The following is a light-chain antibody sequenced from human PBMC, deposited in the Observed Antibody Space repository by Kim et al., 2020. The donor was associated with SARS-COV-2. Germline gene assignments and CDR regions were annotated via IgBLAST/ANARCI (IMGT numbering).Light chain of an antibody. V-gene: IGLV2-23*02. CDR3: CSYAGSSTYV. CDR1: SSDVGSYNV. CDR2: EVS. Sequence: LTQPASVSGSPGQSITISCTGTSSDVGSYNVVSWYQQHPGKVPKLMIYEVSKRPSGVSNRFSGSKSGNTASLTISGLQAEDEADYYCCSYAGSSTYVFGTGTKVTVL. J-gene: IGLJ1*01.